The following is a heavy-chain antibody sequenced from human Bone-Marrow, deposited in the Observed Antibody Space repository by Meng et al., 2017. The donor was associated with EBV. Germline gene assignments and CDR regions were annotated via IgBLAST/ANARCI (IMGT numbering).Heavy chain of an antibody. CDR2: IHYSGTT. Sequence: QVQCQESGPGLVKPSXXXXXPCTVSGGSIGSYYWNWIRQPPGKGLEWIGYIHYSGTTNYNPSLKSRVTISLDTSRFQFSLKLSSVTAADTAVYYCARPYYYGSGGNYWGQGTLVTVSS. D-gene: IGHD3-10*01. V-gene: IGHV4-59*01. J-gene: IGHJ4*02. CDR3: ARPYYYGSGGNY. CDR1: GGSIGSYY.